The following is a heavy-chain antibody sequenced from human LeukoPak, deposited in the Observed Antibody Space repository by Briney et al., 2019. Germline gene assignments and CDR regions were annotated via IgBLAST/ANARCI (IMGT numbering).Heavy chain of an antibody. CDR3: ARAQLGSNRPGDY. D-gene: IGHD6-13*01. J-gene: IGHJ4*02. CDR2: INAGNGNT. Sequence: GASVKVSCKASGYTFSSYDMHWVRQAPGQRLEWMGWINAGNGNTKYSQKFQGRVTFTRDTSASTDYMELSSLRSEDTAVYYCARAQLGSNRPGDYWGQGTLVTVSS. CDR1: GYTFSSYD. V-gene: IGHV1-3*01.